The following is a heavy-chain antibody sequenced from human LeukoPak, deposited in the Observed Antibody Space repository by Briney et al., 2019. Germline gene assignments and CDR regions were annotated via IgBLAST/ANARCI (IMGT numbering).Heavy chain of an antibody. D-gene: IGHD3-9*01. J-gene: IGHJ4*02. Sequence: GGSLRLSCAASGFTFSSNEMNWVRQAPGKGLEWVSYISSSGSTIYYADSVKGRFTISRDNAKNSLYPQMNSLRAEDTAVYYCARGSGGLRYFDWLSPLGDFDYWGQGTLVTVSS. CDR1: GFTFSSNE. CDR2: ISSSGSTI. V-gene: IGHV3-48*03. CDR3: ARGSGGLRYFDWLSPLGDFDY.